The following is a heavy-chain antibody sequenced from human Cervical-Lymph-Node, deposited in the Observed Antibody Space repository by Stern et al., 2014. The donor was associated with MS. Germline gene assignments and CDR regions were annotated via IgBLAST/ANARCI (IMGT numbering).Heavy chain of an antibody. CDR1: GFKFSIYW. Sequence: EVQLLESGAELIRPGESLKISCKGSGFKFSIYWIAWVRQMPGKGLEWMGIIYPGDSETRYSPSLQGQVTMSADKSTSTAYLQWSSLNASDTAMYFCARQTTAWASDVWGQGTLVTVSS. CDR2: IYPGDSET. J-gene: IGHJ4*02. D-gene: IGHD1-14*01. CDR3: ARQTTAWASDV. V-gene: IGHV5-51*01.